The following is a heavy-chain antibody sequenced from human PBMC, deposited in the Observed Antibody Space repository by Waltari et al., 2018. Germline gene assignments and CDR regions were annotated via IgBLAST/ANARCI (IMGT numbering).Heavy chain of an antibody. CDR1: GCTFRNYG. J-gene: IGHJ4*02. D-gene: IGHD1-26*01. V-gene: IGHV3-23*04. CDR3: AKSTGSYYEVFDY. CDR2: ISGSGGTT. Sequence: EVRLVESGGGLVQPGGSLPLSCAASGCTFRNYGMSWVRQAPGKGLECVSTISGSGGTTFYADSVKGRFTMSKDNSKNTLFLQMNSLRFDDTAEYYCAKSTGSYYEVFDYWGRGTLVTVSS.